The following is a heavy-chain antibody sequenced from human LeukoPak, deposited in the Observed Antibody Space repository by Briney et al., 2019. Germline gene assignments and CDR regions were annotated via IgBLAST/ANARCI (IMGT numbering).Heavy chain of an antibody. Sequence: SETLSLTCAVYGGSFSGYYWSWIRQPPGKGLEWIGEINHSGSTNYNPSLKSRVTISVDTSKNQFSLKLSSVTAADTAVYYYARGARAAVAGHFDYWGQGTLVTVSS. CDR1: GGSFSGYY. D-gene: IGHD6-19*01. J-gene: IGHJ4*02. V-gene: IGHV4-34*01. CDR2: INHSGST. CDR3: ARGARAAVAGHFDY.